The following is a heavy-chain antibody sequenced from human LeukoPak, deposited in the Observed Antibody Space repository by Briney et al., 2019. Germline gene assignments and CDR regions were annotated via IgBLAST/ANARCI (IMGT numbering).Heavy chain of an antibody. Sequence: SETLSLTCTVSGGSISSYYWSWIRQPAGKGMEWIGRIYTSGSTNYNPSLKSRVTMSVDTSKNQFSLKLSSVTAADTAVYYCARVGVAGDYFDYWGQGTLVTVSS. J-gene: IGHJ4*02. CDR1: GGSISSYY. D-gene: IGHD6-19*01. CDR3: ARVGVAGDYFDY. CDR2: IYTSGST. V-gene: IGHV4-4*07.